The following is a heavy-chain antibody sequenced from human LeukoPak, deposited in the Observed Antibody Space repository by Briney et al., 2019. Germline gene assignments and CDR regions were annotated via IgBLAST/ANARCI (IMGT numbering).Heavy chain of an antibody. V-gene: IGHV5-51*01. D-gene: IGHD6-19*01. CDR2: INPGDSDT. J-gene: IGHJ3*02. Sequence: GDPLNISCKGSGYSFTTYSIGWVRKVPGKGLDWMEIINPGDSDTRNSPSFQGQVTISADQSISTAHLQWSSLKASDTAMYYCARPRQWHRNDAFDIWGQGTMVTVSS. CDR1: GYSFTTYS. CDR3: ARPRQWHRNDAFDI.